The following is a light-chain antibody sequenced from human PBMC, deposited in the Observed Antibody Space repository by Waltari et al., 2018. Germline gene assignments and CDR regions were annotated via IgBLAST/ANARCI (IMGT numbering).Light chain of an antibody. CDR3: QQGYNTPRT. CDR1: QGISSW. J-gene: IGKJ1*01. Sequence: DIQMTQYPSSLSASVGDKVTITCRASQGISSWLAWYQQKPGKAPKLLIYAASSLQSGVPSRFSGSGSGTDYTLTISSLQPEDFATYYCQQGYNTPRTFGQGTKVEI. CDR2: AAS. V-gene: IGKV1-12*01.